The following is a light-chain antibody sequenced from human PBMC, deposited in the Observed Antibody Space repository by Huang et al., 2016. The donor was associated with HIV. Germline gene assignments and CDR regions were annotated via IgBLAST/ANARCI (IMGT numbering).Light chain of an antibody. CDR2: DAS. V-gene: IGKV1-33*01. CDR3: QQYDSLPPWT. Sequence: DIQMTQSPSSLSASVGDRVTITCQASQDIAKFLNWYQQKPGQAPKRLIYDASTLQTGVPSRFSGSGSGTDFTFTISSLQPEDIATYYCQQYDSLPPWTFGQGTKVEIQ. J-gene: IGKJ1*01. CDR1: QDIAKF.